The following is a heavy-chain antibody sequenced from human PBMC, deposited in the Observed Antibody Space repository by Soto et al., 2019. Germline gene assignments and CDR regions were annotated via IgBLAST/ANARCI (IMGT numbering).Heavy chain of an antibody. D-gene: IGHD2-15*01. CDR3: ARDRGYCSGGTCSSDWFDP. Sequence: QAQLVQSGEEEKKPGASVKVSCKASGYTFISFGISWVRQAPGQGLEWMGWINSYNGQTKFAQNLQGRVTLTRDTSTTTAFMELRSLRSDDTAVYYCARDRGYCSGGTCSSDWFDPWGQGTLVTVSS. CDR2: INSYNGQT. J-gene: IGHJ5*02. V-gene: IGHV1-18*01. CDR1: GYTFISFG.